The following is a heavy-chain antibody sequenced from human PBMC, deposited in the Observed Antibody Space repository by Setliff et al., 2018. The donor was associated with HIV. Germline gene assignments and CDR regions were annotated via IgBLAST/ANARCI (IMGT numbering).Heavy chain of an antibody. D-gene: IGHD2-2*01. CDR2: IYPGDSDA. V-gene: IGHV5-51*01. J-gene: IGHJ4*02. CDR1: GYSFTNYW. CDR3: ARRLPYCSSSSCYDYYFDY. Sequence: PGESLKISCKGSGYSFTNYWIGWVRQMPGKGLEWMGIIYPGDSDARYSPSFQGQVTISADKSISTAYVQWSSLKASDTAMYYCARRLPYCSSSSCYDYYFDYWGQGTLVTVSS.